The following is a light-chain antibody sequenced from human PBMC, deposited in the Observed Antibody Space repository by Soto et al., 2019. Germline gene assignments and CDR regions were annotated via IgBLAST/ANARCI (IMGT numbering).Light chain of an antibody. CDR3: QHYNSYSEA. CDR1: QTISSW. CDR2: KAS. Sequence: DIHMTQSPSTLSGSVGDRVTITCRASQTISSWLAWYQQKPGKAPKPLIYKASTLKSGVPSRFSGSGSGTEFTLTISSLQPDDFATYYCQHYNSYSEAFGQGTKVDIK. V-gene: IGKV1-5*03. J-gene: IGKJ1*01.